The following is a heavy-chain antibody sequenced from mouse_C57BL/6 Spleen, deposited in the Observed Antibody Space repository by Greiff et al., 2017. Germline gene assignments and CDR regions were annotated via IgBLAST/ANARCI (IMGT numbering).Heavy chain of an antibody. V-gene: IGHV14-2*01. CDR1: GFNIKDYY. D-gene: IGHD1-1*01. J-gene: IGHJ4*01. Sequence: EVQLVESGAELVKPGASVKLSCTASGFNIKDYYMHWVKQRTEQGLEWIGRIDPEDGETKYAPKFPGKATITADTSSNTAYLQLSSLTSEGTAVYYCAPFTTVVDDYYAMDYWGQGTSVTVSS. CDR3: APFTTVVDDYYAMDY. CDR2: IDPEDGET.